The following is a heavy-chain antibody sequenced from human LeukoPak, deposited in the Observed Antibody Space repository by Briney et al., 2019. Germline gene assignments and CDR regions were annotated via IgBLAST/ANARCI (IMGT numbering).Heavy chain of an antibody. CDR2: INAGNGNT. CDR3: ARELAAAGTYYYYGMDV. D-gene: IGHD6-13*01. V-gene: IGHV1-3*01. J-gene: IGHJ6*02. CDR1: EYTFTSYA. Sequence: ASVKVSCKASEYTFTSYAMHWVRQAPGQRLEWMGWINAGNGNTKYSQKFQGRVTITRDTSASTAYMELSSLRSEDTAVYYCARELAAAGTYYYYGMDVWGQGTTVTVSS.